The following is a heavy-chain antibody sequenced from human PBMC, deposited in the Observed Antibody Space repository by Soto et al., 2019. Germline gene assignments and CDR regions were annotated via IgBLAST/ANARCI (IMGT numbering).Heavy chain of an antibody. V-gene: IGHV1-69*01. D-gene: IGHD2-15*01. Sequence: QVQLVQSGAEVKKPGSSVKVSCKASGGTFSSYAISWVRQAPGQGLEWMGGIIPIFGTANYAQKFQGRVTITADESTSTAYRELSSLRSEDTAVYYCARESPGYCSGGSCSDYYYGMDVWGQGTTVTVSS. CDR1: GGTFSSYA. CDR3: ARESPGYCSGGSCSDYYYGMDV. CDR2: IIPIFGTA. J-gene: IGHJ6*02.